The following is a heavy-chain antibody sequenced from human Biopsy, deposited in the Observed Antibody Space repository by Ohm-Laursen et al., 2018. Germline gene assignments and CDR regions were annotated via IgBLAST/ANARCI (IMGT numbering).Heavy chain of an antibody. D-gene: IGHD3-3*01. CDR3: ATPFQYYDSWGGYPPFDH. CDR1: GGTFSNYA. V-gene: IGHV1-69*10. J-gene: IGHJ4*02. Sequence: GATVKISCKASGGTFSNYAISWVRQAPGEGLEWMGGIIAVSGLVNYAPKFQCRVSITADKSTTTAYMELSNLKSEDTAVYYCATPFQYYDSWGGYPPFDHWGQGTLVTVSS. CDR2: IIAVSGLV.